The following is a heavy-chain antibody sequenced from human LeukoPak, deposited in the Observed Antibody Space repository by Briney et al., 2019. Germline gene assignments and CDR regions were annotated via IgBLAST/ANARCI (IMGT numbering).Heavy chain of an antibody. CDR1: GYSFTSYW. Sequence: GESLKIPCKGSGYSFTSYWIGWVRQMPGKGLEWMGIIYPGDSDTRYSPSFQGQVTISADKSISTAYLQWSSLKASDTAMYYCARTTEEMATIDAFDIWGQGTMVTVSS. CDR2: IYPGDSDT. V-gene: IGHV5-51*01. J-gene: IGHJ3*02. D-gene: IGHD5-24*01. CDR3: ARTTEEMATIDAFDI.